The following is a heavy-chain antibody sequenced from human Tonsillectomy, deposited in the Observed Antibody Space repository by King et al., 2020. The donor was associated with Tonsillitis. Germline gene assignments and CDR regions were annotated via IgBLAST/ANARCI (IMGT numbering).Heavy chain of an antibody. V-gene: IGHV1-18*01. J-gene: IGHJ4*02. CDR3: ARERVIWDYDSSGYLNYFDY. Sequence: VQLVESGAEVKKSGASVKVSCKASGYTFTSYGISWVRQAPGQGLEWMGWISAYNGNTNYAQKLQGRVTMTTDTSTSTAYMELRSLRSDDTAVYYCARERVIWDYDSSGYLNYFDYWGQGTLVTVSS. D-gene: IGHD3-22*01. CDR2: ISAYNGNT. CDR1: GYTFTSYG.